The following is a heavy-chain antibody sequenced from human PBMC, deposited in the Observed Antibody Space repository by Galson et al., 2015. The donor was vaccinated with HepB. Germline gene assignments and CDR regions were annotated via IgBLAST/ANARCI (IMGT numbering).Heavy chain of an antibody. CDR1: GDSVSSNSAA. V-gene: IGHV6-1*01. CDR3: ATFDSFDI. CDR2: TYYRSKWYN. J-gene: IGHJ3*02. D-gene: IGHD2/OR15-2a*01. Sequence: CAISGDSVSSNSAAWNWIRRSPSRGLEWLGRTYYRSKWYNDYAVSVKSRITINPDTSKNQFSLKLSSVTAADTAVYYCATFDSFDIWGQGTMVTVSS.